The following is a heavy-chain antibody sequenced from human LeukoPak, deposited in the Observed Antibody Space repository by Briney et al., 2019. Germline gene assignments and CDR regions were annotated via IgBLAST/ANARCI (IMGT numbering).Heavy chain of an antibody. D-gene: IGHD6-13*01. CDR1: GFNVNSFF. J-gene: IGHJ4*02. CDR3: AEHTSNWYHFDY. Sequence: PGGSLRLSCAASGFNVNSFFMSWVRQAPGKGLECVSLLFGGFQYHADSVKGRFTVSRDNSKNTLYLQVNSLRPDDTAVYYCAEHTSNWYHFDYWGQGTLVTVSS. V-gene: IGHV3-66*04. CDR2: LFGGFQ.